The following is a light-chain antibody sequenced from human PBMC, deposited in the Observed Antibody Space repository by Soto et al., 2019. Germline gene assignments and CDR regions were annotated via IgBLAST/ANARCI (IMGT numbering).Light chain of an antibody. V-gene: IGKV3-15*01. J-gene: IGKJ1*01. CDR1: QNVGSN. CDR2: AAS. CDR3: QQFDHWPGT. Sequence: EIVMTQSPATLSVSPGERATLSCRASQNVGSNLAWYQQKPGQAPRLLIYAASNRATGIPTKFSGSGSGTEFTLSISSLQSEDFALHYCQQFDHWPGTFGQGTKVEIK.